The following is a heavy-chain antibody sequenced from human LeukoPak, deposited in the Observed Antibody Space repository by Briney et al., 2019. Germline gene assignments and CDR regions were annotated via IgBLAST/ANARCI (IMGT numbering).Heavy chain of an antibody. J-gene: IGHJ4*02. CDR3: AKDTAYYYDSSGYNDY. CDR1: GFTFSDYY. V-gene: IGHV3-11*01. Sequence: GGSLRLSCAASGFTFSDYYMSWIRQAPGKGLEWVSYISSSGSTIYYADSVKGRFTISRDNAKNSLYLQMNSLRAEDTALYYCAKDTAYYYDSSGYNDYWGQGTLVTVSS. D-gene: IGHD3-22*01. CDR2: ISSSGSTI.